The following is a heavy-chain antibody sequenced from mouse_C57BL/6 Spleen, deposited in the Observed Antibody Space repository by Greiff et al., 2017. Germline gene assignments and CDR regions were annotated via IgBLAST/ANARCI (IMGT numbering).Heavy chain of an antibody. CDR2: IYPGSDNT. CDR1: GYSFTSYY. Sequence: QVQLQQSGPELVKPGASVKISCKASGYSFTSYYIHWVKQRPGQGLEWIGWIYPGSDNTKYNEKFKGKATLTADPSSSTAYMQLSSLTSEDSAVYYCARPIYYGNLDYWGQGTTLTVSS. V-gene: IGHV1-66*01. D-gene: IGHD2-1*01. CDR3: ARPIYYGNLDY. J-gene: IGHJ2*01.